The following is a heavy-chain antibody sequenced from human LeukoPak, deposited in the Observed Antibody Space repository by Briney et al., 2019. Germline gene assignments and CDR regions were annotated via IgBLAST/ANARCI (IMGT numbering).Heavy chain of an antibody. Sequence: PSQTLSLTCAVSGGSISSGGYSWSWIRQPPGKGLEWIGYIYHSGSTYYNPSLKSRVTISVDRSKNQFSLKLSSVTAADTAVYYCARAKRDSSVDYWGQGTLVTVSS. D-gene: IGHD3-22*01. CDR3: ARAKRDSSVDY. V-gene: IGHV4-30-2*01. J-gene: IGHJ4*02. CDR1: GGSISSGGYS. CDR2: IYHSGST.